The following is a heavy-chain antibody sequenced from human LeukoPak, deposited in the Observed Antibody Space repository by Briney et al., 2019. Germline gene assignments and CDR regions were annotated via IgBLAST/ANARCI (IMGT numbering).Heavy chain of an antibody. V-gene: IGHV3-74*03. CDR1: EFSFSSYW. CDR2: INTDGSTT. J-gene: IGHJ4*02. CDR3: ARVNYDRSGYYWSNYYFDY. D-gene: IGHD3-22*01. Sequence: GGSLRLSCAVSEFSFSSYWMSWVRQAPGKGLVWVSCINTDGSTTTYADSVKGRFTISRDNAKNTLHLQMNSLRAEDTAIYYCARVNYDRSGYYWSNYYFDYWGQGTLVTVSS.